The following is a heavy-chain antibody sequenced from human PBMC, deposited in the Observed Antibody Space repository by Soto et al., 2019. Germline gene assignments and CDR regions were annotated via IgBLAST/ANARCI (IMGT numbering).Heavy chain of an antibody. CDR3: ARDPGSHGMDV. CDR2: IWYDGSNK. J-gene: IGHJ6*02. CDR1: GFTFSSYG. V-gene: IGHV3-33*01. Sequence: QVQLVESGGGVVQPGRSLRLSCAASGFTFSSYGMHWVRQAPGKGLEWVAVIWYDGSNKYYADSVKGRFTISRDNSKNTLYLQMNSLRAEDTAVYYCARDPGSHGMDVWGQGTTVTVSS.